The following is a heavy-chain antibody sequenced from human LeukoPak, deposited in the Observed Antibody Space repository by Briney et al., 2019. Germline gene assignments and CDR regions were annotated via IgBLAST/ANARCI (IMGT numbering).Heavy chain of an antibody. V-gene: IGHV1-18*01. CDR1: GCTFISYG. J-gene: IGHJ4*02. CDR3: AIYCSGGSCLDY. CDR2: ISAYNGNT. D-gene: IGHD2-15*01. Sequence: SAVKVSCKASGCTFISYGISWVRQAPGQGREWMGWISAYNGNTNYAQKLQGRVTMTTDTSTSTAYMELSSLRSDDTAVYYCAIYCSGGSCLDYWGQGALVTVSS.